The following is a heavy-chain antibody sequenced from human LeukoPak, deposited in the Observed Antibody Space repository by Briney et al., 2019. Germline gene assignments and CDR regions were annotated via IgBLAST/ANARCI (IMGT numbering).Heavy chain of an antibody. D-gene: IGHD3-22*01. J-gene: IGHJ4*02. V-gene: IGHV1-24*01. CDR3: ARTSYYYDSSGFRPQEDDY. Sequence: ASVKVSCKVSGYTLTELSMHWVRQAPGKGLEWMGGFDPEDGETIYAQKFQGRVTMTEDTSTDTAYMELSSLRSEDTAVYYCARTSYYYDSSGFRPQEDDYWGQGTLVTVSS. CDR1: GYTLTELS. CDR2: FDPEDGET.